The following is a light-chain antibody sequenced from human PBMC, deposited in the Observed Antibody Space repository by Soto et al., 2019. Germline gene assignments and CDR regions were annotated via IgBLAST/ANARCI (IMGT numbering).Light chain of an antibody. CDR2: EVN. J-gene: IGLJ3*02. Sequence: QSALTQPPSASGSPGQSVTISCTGTSSDIGGYNFVSWYQQHPGKAPKLMIDEVNKRPSGVPDRFSGSKSGNTASLTVSGLQAEDEADYYCCSYAGSSTWVFGGGTQLTVL. V-gene: IGLV2-8*01. CDR3: CSYAGSSTWV. CDR1: SSDIGGYNF.